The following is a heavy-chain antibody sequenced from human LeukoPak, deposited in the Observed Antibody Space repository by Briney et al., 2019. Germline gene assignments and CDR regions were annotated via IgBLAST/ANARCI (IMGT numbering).Heavy chain of an antibody. D-gene: IGHD3-22*01. Sequence: ASVTVSCKASGYTFTSYYMHWVRQAPGQGLEWMGIINPSGGSTSYARKFQGRVTMTRDTSTSTVYMELSSLRSEDTAVYYCARDYDTSGSYFDFFDYWGQGTLVTVSS. CDR1: GYTFTSYY. CDR2: INPSGGST. J-gene: IGHJ4*02. V-gene: IGHV1-46*01. CDR3: ARDYDTSGSYFDFFDY.